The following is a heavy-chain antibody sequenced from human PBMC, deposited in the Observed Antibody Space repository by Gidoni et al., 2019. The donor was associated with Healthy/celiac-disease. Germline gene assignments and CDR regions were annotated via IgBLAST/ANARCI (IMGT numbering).Heavy chain of an antibody. D-gene: IGHD4-17*01. J-gene: IGHJ2*01. CDR3: ARDTTVVTPESRYFDL. CDR2: IIPIFGTA. CDR1: GGTFRSYA. Sequence: QVQLVQSGAEVKKPGSSVKVSCKASGGTFRSYAISWVRQAPGQGLEWMGGIIPIFGTANYAQKFQGRVTITADESTSTAYMELSSLRSEDTAVYYCARDTTVVTPESRYFDLWGRGTLVTVSS. V-gene: IGHV1-69*01.